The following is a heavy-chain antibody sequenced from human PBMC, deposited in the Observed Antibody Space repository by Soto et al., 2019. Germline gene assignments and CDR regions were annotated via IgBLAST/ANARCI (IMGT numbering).Heavy chain of an antibody. CDR3: ARDLGIAAAGTAFYYYFYGMDV. CDR2: INTNTGNP. D-gene: IGHD6-13*01. V-gene: IGHV7-4-1*01. Sequence: ASVKVSCKASGYTFTSYAMNWVRQAPGQGLEWMGWINTNTGNPTYAQGFTGRFVFSLDTSVSTAYLQICSLKAEDTAVYYCARDLGIAAAGTAFYYYFYGMDVWGQVPTVPVS. J-gene: IGHJ6*02. CDR1: GYTFTSYA.